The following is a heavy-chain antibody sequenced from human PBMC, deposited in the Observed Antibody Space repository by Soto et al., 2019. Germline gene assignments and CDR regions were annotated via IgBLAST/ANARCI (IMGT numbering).Heavy chain of an antibody. CDR2: IYSGGST. J-gene: IGHJ4*02. D-gene: IGHD6-19*01. CDR1: GFTVSSNY. V-gene: IGHV3-53*01. Sequence: GGSLILSCAASGFTVSSNYMSWVRQAPGKGLEWVSVIYSGGSTYYADSVKGRFTISRDNSKNTLYLQMNSLRAEDTAVYYCASSGALAVAGTEDYWGQGTLVTVSS. CDR3: ASSGALAVAGTEDY.